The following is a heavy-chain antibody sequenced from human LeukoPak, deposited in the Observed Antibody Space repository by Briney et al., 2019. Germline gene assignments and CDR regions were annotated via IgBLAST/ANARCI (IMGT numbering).Heavy chain of an antibody. J-gene: IGHJ4*02. D-gene: IGHD5-18*01. CDR1: GGSFSGYY. Sequence: SETLSLTCAVYGGSFSGYYWSWIRQPPGKGLEWIGEINHSGSTNYNPSLKSRVTISVDKSKNQFSLKLSSVTAADTAVYYCARKAYTAMVYFDYWGQGTLVTVSS. CDR3: ARKAYTAMVYFDY. V-gene: IGHV4-34*01. CDR2: INHSGST.